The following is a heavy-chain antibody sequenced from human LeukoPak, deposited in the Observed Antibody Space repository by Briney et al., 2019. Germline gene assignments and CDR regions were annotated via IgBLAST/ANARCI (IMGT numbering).Heavy chain of an antibody. D-gene: IGHD4-17*01. Sequence: PGRSLRLSCAASGFTFDDYAMHWVRQGPGKGLEWVSLIGWNSGNIAYADSVKGRFTISRDNAKNSLYLQMNSLIAEDTALYYCAKDNDYGGNGYFDYWGQGTLVTVSS. J-gene: IGHJ4*02. CDR2: IGWNSGNI. CDR3: AKDNDYGGNGYFDY. CDR1: GFTFDDYA. V-gene: IGHV3-9*01.